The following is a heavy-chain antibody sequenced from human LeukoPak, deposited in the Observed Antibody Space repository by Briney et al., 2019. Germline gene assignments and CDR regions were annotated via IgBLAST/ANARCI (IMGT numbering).Heavy chain of an antibody. Sequence: GPVKVSCKASGYTFTSYAMNWVRQAPGQGLEWMGWINTNTGNPTYAQGFTGRFVFSLDTSVSTAYLQISSLKAEDTAVYYCARATFDTYYYDSSGYFHGAASGGIGYWGQGTLVTVSS. D-gene: IGHD3-22*01. J-gene: IGHJ4*02. CDR2: INTNTGNP. CDR3: ARATFDTYYYDSSGYFHGAASGGIGY. V-gene: IGHV7-4-1*02. CDR1: GYTFTSYA.